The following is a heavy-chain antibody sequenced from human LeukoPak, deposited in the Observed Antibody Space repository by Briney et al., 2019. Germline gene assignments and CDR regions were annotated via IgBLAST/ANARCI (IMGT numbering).Heavy chain of an antibody. V-gene: IGHV3-7*04. CDR2: IKQDGSEK. CDR1: GFVLSRYW. CDR3: ARDASDPKPFEY. Sequence: PGGSLRLSCAAPGFVLSRYWMSWIRQAPGKGLEWVANIKQDGSEKHYIDSVKGRFTISRDNAKNSLYLQMNSLRAEDTAVYYCARDASDPKPFEYWGQGILVTVSS. J-gene: IGHJ4*02.